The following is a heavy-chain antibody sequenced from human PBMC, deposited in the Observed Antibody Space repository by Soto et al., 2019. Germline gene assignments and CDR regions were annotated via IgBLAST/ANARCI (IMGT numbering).Heavy chain of an antibody. V-gene: IGHV4-34*01. J-gene: IGHJ3*02. D-gene: IGHD2-15*01. Sequence: QVQLQQWGAGLLKPSETLSLTCAVYGGSFSGYFWTWIRQPPGKGLEWIGEINHSGSTNYNPSLRRRVSMSVGTSKHQFSRNLSSVTAADAAVFYWARGDIVVVVTGTRHDVVDIWGQGTMVTVSS. CDR3: ARGDIVVVVTGTRHDVVDI. CDR1: GGSFSGYF. CDR2: INHSGST.